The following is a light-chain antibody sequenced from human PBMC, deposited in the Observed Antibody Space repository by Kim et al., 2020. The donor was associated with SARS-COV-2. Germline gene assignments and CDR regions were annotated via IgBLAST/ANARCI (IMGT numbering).Light chain of an antibody. CDR3: QQYNSTPRT. CDR2: AAS. CDR1: QGISSD. J-gene: IGKJ4*01. Sequence: DIQMTQSPSSLSASVGDRVTITCRASQGISSDLDWYQQKPGKAPKLLIYAASSLQSGVPSRFSGSGSGTDFTLTITSLQPEDFATYYCQQYNSTPRTFGGGTKVDIK. V-gene: IGKV1-39*01.